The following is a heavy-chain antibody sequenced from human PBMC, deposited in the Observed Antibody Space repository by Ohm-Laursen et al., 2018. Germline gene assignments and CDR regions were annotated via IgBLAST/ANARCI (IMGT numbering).Heavy chain of an antibody. Sequence: SLRLSCTASAASGFSFSRYGMHWVRQAPGKGLEWVAVIWDDGSNKYYGESVKGRFTISRDNSKNTLYLQMYSLRVEDTAVYHCARNWESVGAMDYWGQGTLVTVSS. CDR2: IWDDGSNK. CDR3: ARNWESVGAMDY. D-gene: IGHD1-26*01. CDR1: GFSFSRYG. J-gene: IGHJ4*02. V-gene: IGHV3-33*01.